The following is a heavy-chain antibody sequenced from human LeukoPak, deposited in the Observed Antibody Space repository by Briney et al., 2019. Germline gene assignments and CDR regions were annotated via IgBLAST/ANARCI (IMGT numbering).Heavy chain of an antibody. V-gene: IGHV4-4*02. D-gene: IGHD2-2*01. CDR2: ISLTGQT. CDR3: ARHYCQTTSCPWGY. J-gene: IGHJ4*02. Sequence: PGGSLRLSCAASGFTFSSYAMSWVRQPPGQGLEWIGEISLTGQTNYNPSLNGRVTMSLDESRNQLSLKLTSVTAADAAVYYCARHYCQTTSCPWGYWGQGTLVSVSS. CDR1: GFTFSSYAM.